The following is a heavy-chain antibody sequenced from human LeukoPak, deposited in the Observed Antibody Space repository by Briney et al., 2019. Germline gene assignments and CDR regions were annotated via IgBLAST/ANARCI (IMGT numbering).Heavy chain of an antibody. CDR1: GVSVFSFY. V-gene: IGHV4-59*08. CDR2: IHYSGTT. Sequence: SETLSLTCTVSGVSVFSFYWNWIRQPPGQGLEWIGYIHYSGTTNYNPSLKSRVSISIDTSKSQFSLKLSSATAADTAIYYCATGRSIRYFDYWGQGTLLSVSS. CDR3: ATGRSIRYFDY. J-gene: IGHJ4*02. D-gene: IGHD3-9*01.